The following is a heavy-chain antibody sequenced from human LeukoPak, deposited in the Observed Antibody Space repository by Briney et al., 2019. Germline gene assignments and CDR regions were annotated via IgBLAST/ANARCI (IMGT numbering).Heavy chain of an antibody. CDR2: ISGSGGST. Sequence: GGSLRLSCAASGFTFSSYAMSWVRQAPGKGLVWVSAISGSGGSTYYADSVKGRFTISRDNSKNTLYLQMNSLRAEDTAVYYCAKALYYYDSSGSPISLDACDIWGQGTMVTVSS. J-gene: IGHJ3*02. CDR1: GFTFSSYA. V-gene: IGHV3-23*01. D-gene: IGHD3-22*01. CDR3: AKALYYYDSSGSPISLDACDI.